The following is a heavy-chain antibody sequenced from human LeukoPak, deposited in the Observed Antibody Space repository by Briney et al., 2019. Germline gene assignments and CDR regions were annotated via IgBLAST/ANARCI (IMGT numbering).Heavy chain of an antibody. CDR1: KFTFSDSY. J-gene: IGHJ3*02. Sequence: GGSLRLSCAASKFTFSDSYMGWMRQAPGKGLDWVSYISNSGTTMYYADSVKGRFTISRDNAKNSLYLQMNGLRAEDTAVYYCARAAGSYAFDIWGQGTMVTVSS. D-gene: IGHD3-10*01. V-gene: IGHV3-11*04. CDR2: ISNSGTTM. CDR3: ARAAGSYAFDI.